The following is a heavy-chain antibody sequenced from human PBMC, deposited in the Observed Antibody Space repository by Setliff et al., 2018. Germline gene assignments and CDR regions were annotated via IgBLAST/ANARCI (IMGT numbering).Heavy chain of an antibody. D-gene: IGHD3-10*01. J-gene: IGHJ4*02. Sequence: SETLSLTCSVSGGSISTYHWSWIRQPPEKGLEWIAYIHYSGSTNQNPSLKSRVTISVDTSKNQFSLKMSSMTAADTAVYYCARSLSSGSYWNSRPFYSDYWGQGTLVTVSS. V-gene: IGHV4-59*01. CDR2: IHYSGST. CDR1: GGSISTYH. CDR3: ARSLSSGSYWNSRPFYSDY.